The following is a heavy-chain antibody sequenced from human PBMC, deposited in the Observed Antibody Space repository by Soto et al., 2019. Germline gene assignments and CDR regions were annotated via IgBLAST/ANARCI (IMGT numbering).Heavy chain of an antibody. V-gene: IGHV1-69*08. Sequence: QVQLVQSGSEVKKPGSSVKVSCKASGGTFSSYTINWVRQAPGQGLEWMGRIIPIFGMANYAQKFQGRVTINADESTRTTYMQLSSLISEDTGLYCCAREEAQYQLLHSYCQMDVWGKGTTVTVSS. CDR1: GGTFSSYT. J-gene: IGHJ6*03. CDR2: IIPIFGMA. CDR3: AREEAQYQLLHSYCQMDV. D-gene: IGHD2-2*01.